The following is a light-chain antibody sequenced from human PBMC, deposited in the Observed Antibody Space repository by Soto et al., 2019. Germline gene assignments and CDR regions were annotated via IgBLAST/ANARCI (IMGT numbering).Light chain of an antibody. CDR3: CSYAGSSPVV. Sequence: QSALTQPASVSGSPGQSITISCTATSSDVGSYNLVAWYQQHPGKAPKLLICEGSRRPSGVSTRFSGSKSGNTASLTISGLQAEDEAYYYCCSYAGSSPVVFGGGTKLTVL. J-gene: IGLJ2*01. CDR1: SSDVGSYNL. CDR2: EGS. V-gene: IGLV2-23*01.